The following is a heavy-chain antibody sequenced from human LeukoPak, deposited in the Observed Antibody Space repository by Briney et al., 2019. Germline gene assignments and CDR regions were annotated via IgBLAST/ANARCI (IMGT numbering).Heavy chain of an antibody. D-gene: IGHD6-6*01. CDR2: ISTYNGNT. CDR1: GYTFTSYS. V-gene: IGHV1-18*01. Sequence: ASVKVSCKASGYTFTSYSINWVRQAPGQGLEWMGWISTYNGNTNYAQKLQGRVTMTTDTSASTAYMELRSLRSDDTAVYYCAKDRWRDGSSSFDNWGQGTLVTVSS. J-gene: IGHJ4*02. CDR3: AKDRWRDGSSSFDN.